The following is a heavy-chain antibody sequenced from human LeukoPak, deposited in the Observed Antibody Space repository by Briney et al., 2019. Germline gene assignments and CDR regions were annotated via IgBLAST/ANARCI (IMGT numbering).Heavy chain of an antibody. V-gene: IGHV4-34*01. CDR3: ARGVIFDY. CDR2: INHSGST. D-gene: IGHD2/OR15-2a*01. Sequence: KPSETLSLTCTVSGGSLSSYYWSWIRQPPGKGLEWIGEINHSGSTNYNPSLKSRVTISVETSKNQFSLKLSSVTAADTAVYYCARGVIFDYWGQGTLVTVSS. CDR1: GGSLSSYY. J-gene: IGHJ4*02.